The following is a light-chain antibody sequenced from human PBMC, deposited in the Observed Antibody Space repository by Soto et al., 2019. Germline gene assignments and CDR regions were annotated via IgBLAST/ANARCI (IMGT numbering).Light chain of an antibody. Sequence: ILMTQSPATVSLSPGERATLSCRANQSISGNLAWYQQKPGQAPRLLINRASTRAPGIPARFSGIASGTEFTLTISSLQSEDFAVYDCHQWNEWTWTFGQGTRLENK. CDR3: HQWNEWTWT. CDR2: RAS. CDR1: QSISGN. V-gene: IGKV3-15*01. J-gene: IGKJ5*01.